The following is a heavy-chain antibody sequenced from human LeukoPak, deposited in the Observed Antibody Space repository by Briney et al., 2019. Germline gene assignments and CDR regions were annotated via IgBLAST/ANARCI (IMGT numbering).Heavy chain of an antibody. D-gene: IGHD1-26*01. CDR2: ISSNGGST. J-gene: IGHJ4*02. CDR3: ASYSGSHSY. Sequence: GGSLRLSCAASGFTFSSYAMHWVRQAPGKGLEYVSAISSNGGSTYYANSVKGRFTISRDNSKNTLYLQMGSLRAEDMAVYYCASYSGSHSYWGQGTLVTVSS. V-gene: IGHV3-64*01. CDR1: GFTFSSYA.